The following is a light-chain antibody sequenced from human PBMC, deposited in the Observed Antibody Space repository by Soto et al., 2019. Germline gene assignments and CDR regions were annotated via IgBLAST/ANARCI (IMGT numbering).Light chain of an antibody. CDR3: AAWDDSLNGPV. CDR1: SSNIGSRS. V-gene: IGLV1-44*01. J-gene: IGLJ3*02. CDR2: TSD. Sequence: QSVLTQPPSASGTPGQRVTISCSGSSSNIGSRSVNWYPHLPGTVPKLLIYTSDKRLSGVPDRFSGSKSGTSASLAISGLQSEDEADYYCAAWDDSLNGPVFGGGTKLTVL.